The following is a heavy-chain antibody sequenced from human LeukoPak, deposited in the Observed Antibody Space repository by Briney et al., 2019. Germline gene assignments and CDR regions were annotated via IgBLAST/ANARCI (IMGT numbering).Heavy chain of an antibody. CDR3: AREPGTASGY. CDR1: GYTFTGYY. D-gene: IGHD1-7*01. CDR2: IYPNSGGT. V-gene: IGHV1-2*02. J-gene: IGHJ4*02. Sequence: ASVKVSCKASGYTFTGYYLHWVRQAPGQGLEWMGWIYPNSGGTKSTQKFQGRVSMTRDTSITTDYVEINELTSDDTAVYYCAREPGTASGYWGQGTLVTVSS.